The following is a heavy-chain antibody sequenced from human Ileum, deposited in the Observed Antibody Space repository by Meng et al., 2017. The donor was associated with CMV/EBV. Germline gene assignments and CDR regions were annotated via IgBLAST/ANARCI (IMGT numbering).Heavy chain of an antibody. CDR1: GFTFSRYS. D-gene: IGHD6-13*01. Sequence: GESLKISCAASGFTFSRYSIHWVRQAPGKGLEYVSAISSDGGSTYYADSVKGRFTISRDNSKNTLYLQMGSLRAEDMAVYYCARRFSSSWSSYFDYWGQGTLVTVSS. CDR3: ARRFSSSWSSYFDY. V-gene: IGHV3-64*02. CDR2: ISSDGGST. J-gene: IGHJ4*02.